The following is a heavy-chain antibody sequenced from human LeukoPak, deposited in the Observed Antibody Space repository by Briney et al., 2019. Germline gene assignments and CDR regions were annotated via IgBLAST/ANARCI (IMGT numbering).Heavy chain of an antibody. J-gene: IGHJ3*02. CDR2: IGTAGDT. Sequence: GGSLRLSCAASGFTFSSYDMHWVRQATGKGLEWVSAIGTAGDTYYPGSVKGRFTISRENAKNSLYLQMNSLRAEDTAVYYCGRGRGWDYVWGSYRYSASAFDIWGQGTMVTVSS. V-gene: IGHV3-13*01. CDR1: GFTFSSYD. CDR3: GRGRGWDYVWGSYRYSASAFDI. D-gene: IGHD3-16*02.